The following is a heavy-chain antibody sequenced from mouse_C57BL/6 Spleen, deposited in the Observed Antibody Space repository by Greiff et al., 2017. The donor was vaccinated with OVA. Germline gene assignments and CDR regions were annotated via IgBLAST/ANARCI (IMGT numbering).Heavy chain of an antibody. Sequence: QVQLQQPGAELVRPGTSVKLSCKASGYTFTSYWMHWVKQRPGQGLEWIGVIDPSDSYTNYNQKFKGKATLTVDTSSSIAYMQLSSLTSEDSAVYYCARDYYGSSYWYFDVWGTGTTVTVSS. V-gene: IGHV1-59*01. CDR2: IDPSDSYT. D-gene: IGHD1-1*01. J-gene: IGHJ1*03. CDR3: ARDYYGSSYWYFDV. CDR1: GYTFTSYW.